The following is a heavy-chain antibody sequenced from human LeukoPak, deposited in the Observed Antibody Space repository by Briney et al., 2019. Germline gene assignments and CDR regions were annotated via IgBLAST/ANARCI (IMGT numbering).Heavy chain of an antibody. CDR1: GGSISSSSYY. CDR3: ARSRHSGWISRRNDWFDP. CDR2: IYYSGST. J-gene: IGHJ5*02. Sequence: SETLSLTCTVSGGSISSSSYYWGWIRQPPGKGLEWIGSIYYSGSTNYNPSLKSRVTISVDKSKNQFSLKLSSVTAADTAVYYCARSRHSGWISRRNDWFDPWGQGTLVTVSS. V-gene: IGHV4-39*07. D-gene: IGHD6-19*01.